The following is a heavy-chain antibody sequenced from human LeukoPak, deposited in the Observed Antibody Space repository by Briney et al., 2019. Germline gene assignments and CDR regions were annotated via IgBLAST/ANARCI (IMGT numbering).Heavy chain of an antibody. Sequence: PGGSLRLSCAASGFTFSSYAMSWVRQAPGKGLEWVSAISGSGGSTYYADSVKGRFTISRDNSKNTLYLQMNSLRAEDTAVYYCAKGAPIVGGPGDAFDIWGQGTMVTVSS. J-gene: IGHJ3*02. V-gene: IGHV3-23*01. CDR3: AKGAPIVGGPGDAFDI. CDR2: ISGSGGST. D-gene: IGHD1-26*01. CDR1: GFTFSSYA.